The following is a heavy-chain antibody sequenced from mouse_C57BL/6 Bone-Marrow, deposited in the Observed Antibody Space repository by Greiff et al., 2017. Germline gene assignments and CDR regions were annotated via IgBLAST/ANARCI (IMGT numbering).Heavy chain of an antibody. CDR3: TIPLITTVVAHYAMDY. D-gene: IGHD1-1*01. J-gene: IGHJ4*01. CDR1: GYTFTSYW. CDR2: IHPNSGST. V-gene: IGHV1-64*01. Sequence: QVQLQQPGAELVKPGASVKLSCKASGYTFTSYWMHWVKQRPGQGLEWIGMIHPNSGSTNYNEKFKSKATLTVDKSSSTAYMQLSSLTSEDSAVYYCTIPLITTVVAHYAMDYWGQGTSVTVSS.